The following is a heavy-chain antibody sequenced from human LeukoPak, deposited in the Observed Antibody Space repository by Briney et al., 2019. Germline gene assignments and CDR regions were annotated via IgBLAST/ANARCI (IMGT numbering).Heavy chain of an antibody. Sequence: GGSLRLSCAASGFTFSSYAMNWVRQAAGKGLEWDSGTGSTGVSTFYADSVKGRFTVSRDNSKNTLSLQMNSLRAEDTAVYYCAKDPGVVPAHYFDYWGQGTLVTVSS. V-gene: IGHV3-23*01. CDR1: GFTFSSYA. J-gene: IGHJ4*02. D-gene: IGHD2-2*01. CDR3: AKDPGVVPAHYFDY. CDR2: TGSTGVST.